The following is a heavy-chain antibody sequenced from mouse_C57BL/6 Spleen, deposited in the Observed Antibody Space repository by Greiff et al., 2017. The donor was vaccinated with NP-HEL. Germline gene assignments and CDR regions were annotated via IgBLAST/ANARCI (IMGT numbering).Heavy chain of an antibody. CDR3: ARSLTVVATGFDY. CDR1: GYTFTSYW. Sequence: QVQLKQPGAELVMPGASVKLSCKASGYTFTSYWMHWVKQRPGQGLEWIGEIDPSDSYTNYNQKFKGKSTLTVDKSSSTAYMQLSSLTSEDSAVYYCARSLTVVATGFDYWGQGTTLTVSS. CDR2: IDPSDSYT. D-gene: IGHD1-1*01. V-gene: IGHV1-69*01. J-gene: IGHJ2*01.